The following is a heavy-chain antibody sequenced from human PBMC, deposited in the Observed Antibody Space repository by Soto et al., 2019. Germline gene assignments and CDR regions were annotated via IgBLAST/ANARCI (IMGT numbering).Heavy chain of an antibody. CDR2: ISYDGNNK. Sequence: QVQLVESGGGVVQPGRSLRLSCAASGFTISNYAMYWVRQAPGKGLEWVAVISYDGNNKYYADSVKGRFTISRDNSKNTLYLQLNSLGAEDTAVYYCARAGCDGGTCYTLVGLRYGMDVW. J-gene: IGHJ6*01. D-gene: IGHD2-15*01. CDR3: ARAGCDGGTCYTLVGLRYGMDV. V-gene: IGHV3-30-3*01. CDR1: GFTISNYA.